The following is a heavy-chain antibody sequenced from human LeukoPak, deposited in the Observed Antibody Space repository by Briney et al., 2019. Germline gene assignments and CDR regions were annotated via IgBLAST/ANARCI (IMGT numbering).Heavy chain of an antibody. CDR2: IIPIFGTA. CDR3: ATLRRYCGGDCYSALDY. D-gene: IGHD2-21*02. J-gene: IGHJ4*02. V-gene: IGHV1-69*13. CDR1: GGTFSSYA. Sequence: ASVKVSCKASGGTFSSYAISWVRQAPGQGLEWMGGIIPIFGTANYAQKFQGRVTITADESTSTAYMELSSLRSEDTAVYYCATLRRYCGGDCYSALDYWGQGTLVTVPS.